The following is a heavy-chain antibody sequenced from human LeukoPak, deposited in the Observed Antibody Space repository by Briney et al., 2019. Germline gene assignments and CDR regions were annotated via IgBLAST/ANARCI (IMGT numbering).Heavy chain of an antibody. CDR2: INHSGST. V-gene: IGHV4-34*01. CDR1: GGSFSGYY. D-gene: IGHD3-10*01. CDR3: ARHSVLAWFGEPGPYDAFDI. Sequence: SETLSLTCAVYGGSFSGYYWSWIRQPPGKGLEWIGEINHSGSTNYNPSLKSRVTISVDTSKNQFSLKLSSVTAADTAVYYCARHSVLAWFGEPGPYDAFDIWGQGTMVTVSS. J-gene: IGHJ3*02.